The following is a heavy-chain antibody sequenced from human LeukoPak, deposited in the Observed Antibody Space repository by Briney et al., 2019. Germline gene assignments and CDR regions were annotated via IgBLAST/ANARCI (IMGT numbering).Heavy chain of an antibody. Sequence: SETLSLTCTVSGGSISSGSYYWSWIRQPAGKGLEWIGRIYTSGSTNYNPSLKSRVTISVDTSKNQFSLKLSSVTAADTAVYYCARDNGYCSGGSCYSTWYFDLWGRGTLVTVSS. D-gene: IGHD2-15*01. CDR3: ARDNGYCSGGSCYSTWYFDL. V-gene: IGHV4-61*02. CDR1: GGSISSGSYY. CDR2: IYTSGST. J-gene: IGHJ2*01.